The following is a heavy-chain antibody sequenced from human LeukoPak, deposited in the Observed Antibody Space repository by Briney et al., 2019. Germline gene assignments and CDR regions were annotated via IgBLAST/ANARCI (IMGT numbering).Heavy chain of an antibody. J-gene: IGHJ4*02. CDR3: AKANTGLTHDFDN. CDR2: VSGSGGST. V-gene: IGHV3-23*01. D-gene: IGHD2-8*02. CDR1: GFTFSTYA. Sequence: GGSLRLSCEASGFTFSTYAMSWVRQAPGSGLEWVSAVSGSGGSTYYAGSVKGRFTISRDNSRNTLYLQMNSLRGEDTALYYCAKANTGLTHDFDNWGQGTLVTVSS.